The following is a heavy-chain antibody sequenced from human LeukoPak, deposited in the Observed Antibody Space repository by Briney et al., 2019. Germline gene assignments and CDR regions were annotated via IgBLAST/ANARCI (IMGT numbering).Heavy chain of an antibody. D-gene: IGHD3-22*01. V-gene: IGHV3-33*01. Sequence: PGGSLRLSCAASGFTFSNYGMHWVRQAPGKGLEWVAVIWYDGSNKYYADSVKGRFTISRDNPKNTLYLQMNSLRAEDTAVYYCARGDYYDSSGYSQYFQHWGQGTLVTVSS. J-gene: IGHJ1*01. CDR3: ARGDYYDSSGYSQYFQH. CDR2: IWYDGSNK. CDR1: GFTFSNYG.